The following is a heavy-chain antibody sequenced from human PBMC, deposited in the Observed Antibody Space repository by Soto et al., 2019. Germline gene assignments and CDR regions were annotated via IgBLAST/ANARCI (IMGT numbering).Heavy chain of an antibody. D-gene: IGHD1-1*01. CDR3: ARLAGTYYYYYGMDV. CDR2: IYPGDSDT. CDR1: GYSFTSYW. V-gene: IGHV5-51*01. Sequence: PGESLKISCKGSGYSFTSYWIGWVRQMPGKGLEWMGIIYPGDSDTRYSPSFQGQVTISADKSISTAYLQWSSLKASDTAMYYFARLAGTYYYYYGMDVWGQGTTVTVSS. J-gene: IGHJ6*02.